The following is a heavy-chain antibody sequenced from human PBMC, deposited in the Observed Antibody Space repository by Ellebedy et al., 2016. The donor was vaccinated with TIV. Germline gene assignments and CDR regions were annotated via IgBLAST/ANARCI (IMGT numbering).Heavy chain of an antibody. J-gene: IGHJ3*02. V-gene: IGHV4-59*01. CDR1: GDSIRSYY. Sequence: MPSETLSLTCTVSGDSIRSYYWSWIRQPPGKGLEWIGYIYYSGSTNYNPSLKSRVTISVDTSKNQFSLKLSSVTAADTAVYYCARDRVGSYSAFDIWGQGTMVTVSS. D-gene: IGHD1-26*01. CDR3: ARDRVGSYSAFDI. CDR2: IYYSGST.